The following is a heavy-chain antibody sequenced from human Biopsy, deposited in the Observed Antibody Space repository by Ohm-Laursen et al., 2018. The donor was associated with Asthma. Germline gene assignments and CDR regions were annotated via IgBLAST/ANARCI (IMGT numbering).Heavy chain of an antibody. CDR1: GFTFDDYA. D-gene: IGHD1-26*01. CDR3: AKGDWELLESCFDY. CDR2: ISWNSGSI. V-gene: IGHV3-9*01. Sequence: SLRLSCAASGFTFDDYAMLWGRQAPGKGLEWVSGISWNSGSIGYADSVKGQFTISRDNAKNSLYQQMNSLRAEDPALFYCAKGDWELLESCFDYWGQRTLVPVSS. J-gene: IGHJ4*02.